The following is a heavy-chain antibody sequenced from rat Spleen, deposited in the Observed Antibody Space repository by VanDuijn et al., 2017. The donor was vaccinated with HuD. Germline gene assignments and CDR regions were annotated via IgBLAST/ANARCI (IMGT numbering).Heavy chain of an antibody. J-gene: IGHJ2*01. Sequence: QVQLMESGPGLVQPSETLSLTCTVSGFSLTSYNVHWVRQPPGKGLEWMGVVWTGGSTDYNSALKSRLIISRDTSKNQVFLKMNSRQSEDTTPYYCASGDNYSVYLDYWGQRVLFTFSS. V-gene: IGHV2-45*01. CDR3: ASGDNYSVYLDY. D-gene: IGHD1-9*01. CDR1: GFSLTSYN. CDR2: VWTGGST.